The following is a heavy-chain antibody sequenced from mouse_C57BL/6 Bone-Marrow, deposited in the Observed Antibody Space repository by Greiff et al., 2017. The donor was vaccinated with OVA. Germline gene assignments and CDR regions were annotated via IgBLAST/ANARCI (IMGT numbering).Heavy chain of an antibody. CDR2: IWSGGGT. J-gene: IGHJ3*01. CDR1: GFSLTSYG. CDR3: ARKGNDDYDESWFAY. V-gene: IGHV2-2*01. Sequence: VQLQESGPGLVQPSQSLSITCTVSGFSLTSYGVHWVRQPPGKGLEWLGVIWSGGGTDYNAAFITRQGISKDNSKSQVFFKMISLQAVDSAIYSGARKGNDDYDESWFAYWGQGTLVTVSA. D-gene: IGHD2-4*01.